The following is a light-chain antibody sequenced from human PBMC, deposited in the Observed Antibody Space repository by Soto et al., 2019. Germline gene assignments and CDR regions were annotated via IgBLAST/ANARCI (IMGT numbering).Light chain of an antibody. CDR2: EVN. J-gene: IGLJ1*01. CDR3: SSYTSTGTPFV. Sequence: QSVLTQPASVSGSPGQSITISCTGTSSDVGGFDYVSWYQQRPGKAPKLLIYEVNRRPSGVSHRFSGSKSGTAASLTISGLQTEDAGDFFCSSYTSTGTPFVFGTGTKLTVL. V-gene: IGLV2-14*01. CDR1: SSDVGGFDY.